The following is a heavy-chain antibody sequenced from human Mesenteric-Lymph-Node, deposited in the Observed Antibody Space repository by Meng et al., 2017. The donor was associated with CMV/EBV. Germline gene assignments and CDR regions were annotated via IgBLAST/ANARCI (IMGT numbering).Heavy chain of an antibody. D-gene: IGHD5-18*01. CDR2: ISYDGSNK. Sequence: GESLKISCAASGFTFSSYAMHWVRQAPGKGLEWVAVISYDGSNKYYADSVKGRFTISRDNSKNTLYLQMNSLRAEDTAVYYCAREGAWIQLKAHPEDYYYGMDVWGQGTTVTSP. CDR3: AREGAWIQLKAHPEDYYYGMDV. J-gene: IGHJ6*02. V-gene: IGHV3-30*04. CDR1: GFTFSSYA.